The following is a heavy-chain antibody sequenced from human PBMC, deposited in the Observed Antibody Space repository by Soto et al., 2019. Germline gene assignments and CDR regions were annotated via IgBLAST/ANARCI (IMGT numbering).Heavy chain of an antibody. J-gene: IGHJ3*02. CDR2: IHNSGNT. CDR3: SRLQYTVVTPIDM. CDR1: SGSIITSY. D-gene: IGHD2-21*02. V-gene: IGHV4-59*01. Sequence: QLQLQESGPGLVKPSETLSLTCTVPSGSIITSYWTWIRQFPGKRLEWIAHIHNSGNTNSNPSLKSRVTISMDTSKNQIYLRLTSVTAADTALYFCSRLQYTVVTPIDMWGQGTMVTVSS.